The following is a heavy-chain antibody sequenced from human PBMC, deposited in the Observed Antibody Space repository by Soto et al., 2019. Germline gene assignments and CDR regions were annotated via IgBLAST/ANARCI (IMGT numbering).Heavy chain of an antibody. Sequence: QVQLVQSGAEEKKPGASVKVSCKASGYNFTSYAMHWVRQAPGQRLEWMGWINAGNGNTKYSQKFQGRVTITRDTSASTAYMELSSLRSEDTAVYYCAMSIVVVTALDYWGQGTLVTFAS. D-gene: IGHD2-21*02. J-gene: IGHJ4*02. CDR3: AMSIVVVTALDY. V-gene: IGHV1-3*05. CDR1: GYNFTSYA. CDR2: INAGNGNT.